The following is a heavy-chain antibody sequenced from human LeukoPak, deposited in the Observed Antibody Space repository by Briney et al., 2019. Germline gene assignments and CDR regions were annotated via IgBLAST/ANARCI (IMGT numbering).Heavy chain of an antibody. D-gene: IGHD6-13*01. J-gene: IGHJ4*02. Sequence: PGGSLRLSCAASGFSFSDYYMSWIRQAPGKGLEWVSYISGSTSYTNYADSVKGRFTVSRDNAKNSLYLQMNSLRAEDTAVCYCARGQTHSSSWADYWGQGTLVTVSS. V-gene: IGHV3-11*05. CDR2: ISGSTSYT. CDR1: GFSFSDYY. CDR3: ARGQTHSSSWADY.